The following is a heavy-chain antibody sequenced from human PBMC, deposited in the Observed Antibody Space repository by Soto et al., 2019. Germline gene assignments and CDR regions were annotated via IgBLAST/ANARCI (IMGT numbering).Heavy chain of an antibody. CDR2: ISAYNGNT. Sequence: QVXLVQXGAEVXXPGXXVKVSCKASGYTXTSYGIIWVRQXXGQGLEWMGWISAYNGNTHYAQKLQGRVTMTTDTSTSTAYMELRSLRSDDTAVYYCARDRGSYALDYWGQGTLVTVSS. J-gene: IGHJ4*02. V-gene: IGHV1-18*01. CDR3: ARDRGSYALDY. D-gene: IGHD1-26*01. CDR1: GYTXTSYG.